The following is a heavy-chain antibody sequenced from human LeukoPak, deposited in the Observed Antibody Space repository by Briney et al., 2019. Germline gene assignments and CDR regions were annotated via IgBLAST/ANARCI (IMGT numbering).Heavy chain of an antibody. CDR3: ARFQAVANFCC. Sequence: SGRSLSLSCAPSASSFTIDSIGWVRHAPGRGLEWVSSISIRISNTYYAPSGKGRFTNSRDNAKNSLYLQMNNVRAEDTAVYYCARFQAVANFCCWGQGTLVTASS. CDR1: ASSFTIDS. J-gene: IGHJ4*02. V-gene: IGHV3-21*01. CDR2: ISIRISNT. D-gene: IGHD6-19*01.